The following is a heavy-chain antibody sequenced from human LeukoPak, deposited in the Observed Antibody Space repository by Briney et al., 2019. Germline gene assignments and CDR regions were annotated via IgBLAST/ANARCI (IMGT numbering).Heavy chain of an antibody. D-gene: IGHD5-24*01. Sequence: PSETLFLTCTVSGGSVSSGSYYWSWIRQPPGKGLEWIGYIFYSGTSNYNPSLKSRVTTSVDTSKNQVSLKLSSVTAADTAVYYCARGRGGHDDAFDIWGQGTMVTASS. CDR2: IFYSGTS. CDR1: GGSVSSGSYY. CDR3: ARGRGGHDDAFDI. J-gene: IGHJ3*02. V-gene: IGHV4-61*01.